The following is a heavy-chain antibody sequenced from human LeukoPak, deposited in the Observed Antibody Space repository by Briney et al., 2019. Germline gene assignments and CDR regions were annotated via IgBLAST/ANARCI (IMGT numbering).Heavy chain of an antibody. CDR1: GGSIDSNS. D-gene: IGHD6-13*01. CDR2: IYYSGTT. CDR3: ARRSSSWKHWFDP. Sequence: SETLSLTCTVSGGSIDSNSWTWIRQPPGKGLEWIGYIYYSGTTNYNPSLKSRVTMSVDMSKNQYSLKLSSVTAADTAVYYCARRSSSWKHWFDPWGQGTLVTVSS. V-gene: IGHV4-59*01. J-gene: IGHJ5*02.